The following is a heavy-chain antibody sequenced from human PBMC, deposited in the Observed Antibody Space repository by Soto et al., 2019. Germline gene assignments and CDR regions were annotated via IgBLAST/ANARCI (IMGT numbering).Heavy chain of an antibody. Sequence: GGSLRLSCAASGFTFSSYAMSWVRQAPGKGLEWISAVSGSGGSTYYADSVKGRFTISRDNSKDTLYLQMNNLRAEDTAVYYCAKPPDYNWNDYWGQGTLVTVPS. J-gene: IGHJ4*02. CDR1: GFTFSSYA. CDR2: VSGSGGST. CDR3: AKPPDYNWNDY. D-gene: IGHD1-20*01. V-gene: IGHV3-23*01.